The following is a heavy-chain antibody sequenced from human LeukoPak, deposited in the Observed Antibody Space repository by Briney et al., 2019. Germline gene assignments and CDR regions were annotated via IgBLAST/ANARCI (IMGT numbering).Heavy chain of an antibody. CDR3: ARAYSSSWYAGY. V-gene: IGHV3-74*01. CDR1: GFIFSRYW. Sequence: GGSLRLSCAASGFIFSRYWMHWVRQAPGKELVWVSRINNDGSITNSADSVKGRFTISRDNSENTLYLQMSGLRAEDTAIYYCARAYSSSWYAGYWGQGTLVTVSS. J-gene: IGHJ4*02. CDR2: INNDGSIT. D-gene: IGHD6-13*01.